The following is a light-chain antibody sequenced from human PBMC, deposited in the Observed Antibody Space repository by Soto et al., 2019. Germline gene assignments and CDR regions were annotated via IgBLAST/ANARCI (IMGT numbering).Light chain of an antibody. J-gene: IGLJ1*01. Sequence: QSVLTQPPSASGAPGQRVTISCSGSASNIGRDPVNWHQQVPGTAPKLLIYENNHRPSGVPDRFSGSKSGTSASLVISGLQSEDEAEYFCAGWDGSLKGFVFXTGTKVTVL. CDR1: ASNIGRDP. CDR3: AGWDGSLKGFV. CDR2: ENN. V-gene: IGLV1-44*01.